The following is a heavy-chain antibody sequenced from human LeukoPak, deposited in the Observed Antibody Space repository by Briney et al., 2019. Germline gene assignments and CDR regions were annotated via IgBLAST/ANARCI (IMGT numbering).Heavy chain of an antibody. V-gene: IGHV1-8*02. D-gene: IGHD3-10*01. Sequence: ASVKVSCKASGYTFTGYYMHWVRQAPGQGLEWMGWMNPNSGNTGYAQKFQGRVTMTRNTSISTAYMELSSLRSEDTAVYYCARLRYGSGNYYYYYMDVWGKGTTVTISS. CDR3: ARLRYGSGNYYYYYMDV. J-gene: IGHJ6*03. CDR1: GYTFTGYY. CDR2: MNPNSGNT.